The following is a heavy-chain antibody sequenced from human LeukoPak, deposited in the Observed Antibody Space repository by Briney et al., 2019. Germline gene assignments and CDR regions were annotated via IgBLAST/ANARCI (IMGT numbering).Heavy chain of an antibody. CDR1: GFTFSSYA. CDR3: ARDKEWSLYDS. Sequence: TGGSLRLSCAASGFTFSSYAMHWVRQAPGKGLEWVAVISYDGSNKYYADSVKGRFTISRDNAKNTLYLQMNSLRAEDTAVYYCARDKEWSLYDSWGQGTLVTVSS. D-gene: IGHD3-3*01. J-gene: IGHJ4*02. V-gene: IGHV3-30-3*01. CDR2: ISYDGSNK.